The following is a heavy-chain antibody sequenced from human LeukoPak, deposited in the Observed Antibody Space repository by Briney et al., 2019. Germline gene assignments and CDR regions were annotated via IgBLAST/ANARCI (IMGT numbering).Heavy chain of an antibody. CDR2: IYYSGST. V-gene: IGHV4-59*01. D-gene: IGHD3-10*01. Sequence: KPSETLSLTCTVSGGSISSYYWSWIRQPPGKGLEWIGYIYYSGSTNYNPSLKSRVTISVDTSKNQFSLKLSSVTAADTAVYYCARAIIDYPEIIYGMDVWGQGTTVTVSS. CDR3: ARAIIDYPEIIYGMDV. J-gene: IGHJ6*02. CDR1: GGSISSYY.